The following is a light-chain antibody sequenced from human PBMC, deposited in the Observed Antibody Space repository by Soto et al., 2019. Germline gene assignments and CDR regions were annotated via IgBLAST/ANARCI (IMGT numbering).Light chain of an antibody. CDR1: SSDVGGYNY. CDR2: DVS. CDR3: CSYAGSYTLV. V-gene: IGLV2-11*01. J-gene: IGLJ2*01. Sequence: QSALAQPRSVSGSPGQSVTISCTGTSSDVGGYNYVSWYQQHPGKAPKLMIYDVSKRPSGVPDRFSGSKSGNTASLTISGLQAEEEADYYCCSYAGSYTLVFGGGTKVPVL.